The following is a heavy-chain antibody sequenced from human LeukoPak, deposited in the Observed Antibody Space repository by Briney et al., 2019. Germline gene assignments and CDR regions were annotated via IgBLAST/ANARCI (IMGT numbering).Heavy chain of an antibody. V-gene: IGHV3-23*01. CDR3: AKDRRAYSSSWYRN. CDR1: GFTFSSYA. Sequence: GGSLRLSCADSGFTFSSYAMRWVRQAPGKGLEWVSVISGSGGSRYYADSVKGRLTISRDNSKNTLYLQMNSLRAEDTAVYYCAKDRRAYSSSWYRNWGQGTLVTVSS. J-gene: IGHJ4*02. CDR2: ISGSGGSR. D-gene: IGHD6-13*01.